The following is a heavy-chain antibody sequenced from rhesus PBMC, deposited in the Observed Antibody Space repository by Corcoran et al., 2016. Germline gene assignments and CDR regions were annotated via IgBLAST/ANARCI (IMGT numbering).Heavy chain of an antibody. Sequence: QVQLQESGPGLVKPSEPLSLTCAVPGGLPSAYYWHWLRQPPGKAREWIGYIGGSSGSTYYNPSLKRRVTISTDTSKNQFSLKLSSVTAADTAVYYCATRGPNWNDGDRFDVWGAGVLVTVSS. D-gene: IGHD1-7*02. J-gene: IGHJ5-1*01. V-gene: IGHV4-165*02. CDR1: GGLPSAYY. CDR2: IGGSSGST. CDR3: ATRGPNWNDGDRFDV.